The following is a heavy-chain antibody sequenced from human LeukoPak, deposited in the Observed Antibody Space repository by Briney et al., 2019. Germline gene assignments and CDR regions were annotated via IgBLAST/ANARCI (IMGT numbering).Heavy chain of an antibody. CDR3: ARVGDYSSEVFDY. Sequence: VGSLRLSCAASGFTFSSYEMNSVRQAPGNGLECVSYISISGSTIYYADSVKGRFTISRDNAKNSLYLQMNSLRAEDTAVYYCARVGDYSSEVFDYWGQGTLVTVSS. CDR2: ISISGSTI. V-gene: IGHV3-48*03. J-gene: IGHJ4*02. CDR1: GFTFSSYE. D-gene: IGHD6-19*01.